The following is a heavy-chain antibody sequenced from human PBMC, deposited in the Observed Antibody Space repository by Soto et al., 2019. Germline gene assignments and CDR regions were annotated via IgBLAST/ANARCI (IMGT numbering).Heavy chain of an antibody. J-gene: IGHJ5*02. CDR2: IYHSGST. V-gene: IGHV4-30-2*01. D-gene: IGHD6-13*01. CDR3: ARETFLYSSSWLGFDP. CDR1: GGSISSGAYS. Sequence: KPSETLSLTCAVSGGSISSGAYSWSWIRQPPGKGLEWIGYIYHSGSTYYNPSLKSRVTISVDRSKNQFSLKLSSVTAADTAVYYCARETFLYSSSWLGFDPWGQGTLVTVSS.